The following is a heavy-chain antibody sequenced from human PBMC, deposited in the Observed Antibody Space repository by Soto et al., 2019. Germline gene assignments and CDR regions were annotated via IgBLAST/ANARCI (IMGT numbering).Heavy chain of an antibody. J-gene: IGHJ6*02. CDR1: GYTFTSSA. CDR2: INAGNGTT. V-gene: IGHV1-3*01. Sequence: ASVKVSCQASGYTFTSSALHWVRQAHGQRREWMGWINAGNGTTKYSQQRQGRVTITRDTSASTAYRERSSLRSEDTAVYYCARVYTMIVGYGMDVWGQGTTVTVS. CDR3: ARVYTMIVGYGMDV. D-gene: IGHD3-22*01.